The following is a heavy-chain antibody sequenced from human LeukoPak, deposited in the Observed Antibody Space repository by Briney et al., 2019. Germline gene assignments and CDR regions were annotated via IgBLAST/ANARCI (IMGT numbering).Heavy chain of an antibody. V-gene: IGHV3-21*01. D-gene: IGHD6-13*01. CDR2: ISSSSSYI. J-gene: IGHJ4*02. CDR1: GFTFSSYS. Sequence: GGSLRLSCAASGFTFSSYSMNWVRQAPGKGLECVSSISSSSSYIYYADSVKGRFTISRDNAKNSLYLQMNSLRAEDTAVYYCARDQSAAGTFDYWGQGTLVTVSS. CDR3: ARDQSAAGTFDY.